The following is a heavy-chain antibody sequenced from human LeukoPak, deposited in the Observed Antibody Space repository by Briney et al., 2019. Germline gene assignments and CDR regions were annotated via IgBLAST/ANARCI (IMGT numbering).Heavy chain of an antibody. J-gene: IGHJ4*02. Sequence: GGSLRLSCAASGFTFSNYAMNWVRQAPGKGREWVAGIGGGDDIHYADSVKGRFTGSRDDSKNTLYLQMSSLRIEDTAVYYCAKDATPFNSIWDYFDSWGQGTLVTVSA. CDR3: AKDATPFNSIWDYFDS. CDR1: GFTFSNYA. CDR2: IGGGDDI. D-gene: IGHD7-27*01. V-gene: IGHV3-23*01.